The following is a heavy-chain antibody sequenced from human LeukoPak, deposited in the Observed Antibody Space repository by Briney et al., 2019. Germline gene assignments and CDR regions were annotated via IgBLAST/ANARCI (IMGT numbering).Heavy chain of an antibody. CDR2: IRYDGSNK. J-gene: IGHJ4*02. Sequence: GGSLGLSCAASGFTFSSYGMHWVRQAPGKGLEWVAFIRYDGSNKYYADSVKGRFTISRDNSKNTLYLQMNSLRAEDTAVYYCAKDPGYSYGPYFDYWGQGTLVTVSS. CDR1: GFTFSSYG. D-gene: IGHD5-18*01. CDR3: AKDPGYSYGPYFDY. V-gene: IGHV3-30*02.